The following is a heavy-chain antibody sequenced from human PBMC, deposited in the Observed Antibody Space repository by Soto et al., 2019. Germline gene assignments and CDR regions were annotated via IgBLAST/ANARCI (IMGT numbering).Heavy chain of an antibody. CDR1: GFSLKTIGVS. V-gene: IGHV2-5*02. D-gene: IGHD3-3*01. J-gene: IGHJ4*02. CDR3: ARSTSENFWSGPFDY. CDR2: TYWDDDQ. Sequence: QITLKESGPTLVRPTQTLTLTCSFSGFSLKTIGVSVGWIRQPPGKALEWLALTYWDDDQRYSPSLKTRLTVTKDTSKHQVVLAMTNMDTVDTGTYYCARSTSENFWSGPFDYWGPGIVVTVSS.